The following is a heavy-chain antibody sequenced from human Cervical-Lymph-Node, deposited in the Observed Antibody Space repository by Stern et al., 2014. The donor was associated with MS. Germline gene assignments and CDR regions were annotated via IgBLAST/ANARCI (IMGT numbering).Heavy chain of an antibody. CDR1: GFSFTNAW. J-gene: IGHJ1*01. V-gene: IGHV3-15*01. CDR3: TVPSGSSLKI. CDR2: IKSKADGGTT. D-gene: IGHD2-15*01. Sequence: EVQLVESGGGLVKPGGSLRLSCAASGFSFTNAWMSWVRQAPGKGLEWVGRIKSKADGGTTNYAAPVKGRFTVSRDDSKNTLYLQMNSLKTEDTAVYFCTVPSGSSLKIWGQGTLVTVSS.